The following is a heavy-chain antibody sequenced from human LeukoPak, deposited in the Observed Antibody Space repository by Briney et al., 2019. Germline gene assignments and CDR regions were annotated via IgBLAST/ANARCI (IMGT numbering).Heavy chain of an antibody. CDR3: ARVAVIYYYYMEV. CDR2: IRQDGSEQ. Sequence: GGSLRLSCAASGFTFSTYWMSWVRQAPGKGLEWVANIRQDGSEQYYVDSVKGRFTISRDNAKHSLFLQMNSLRAEDTGVYYCARVAVIYYYYMEVWGKGTTVTVSS. CDR1: GFTFSTYW. J-gene: IGHJ6*03. V-gene: IGHV3-7*01. D-gene: IGHD2/OR15-2a*01.